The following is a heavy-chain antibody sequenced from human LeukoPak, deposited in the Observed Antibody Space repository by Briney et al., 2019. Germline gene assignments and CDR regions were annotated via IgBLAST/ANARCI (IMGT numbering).Heavy chain of an antibody. CDR2: IIPIFGTA. V-gene: IGHV1-69*05. Sequence: ASVKVSCKASGGTFSSYAISWVRHAPGQGLEWMGRIIPIFGTANYAQKFQGGVTITTDESTSTAYMELSSLRSEDTAVYYCARVYPGYSYGENWGQGTLVTVSS. CDR3: ARVYPGYSYGEN. CDR1: GGTFSSYA. J-gene: IGHJ4*02. D-gene: IGHD5-18*01.